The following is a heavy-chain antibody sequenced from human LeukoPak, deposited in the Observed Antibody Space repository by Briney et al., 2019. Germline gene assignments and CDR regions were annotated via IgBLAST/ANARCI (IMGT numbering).Heavy chain of an antibody. V-gene: IGHV3-33*01. Sequence: QSGGSLRLSCVASGFIFSTFDMHWVRQAPGKGLEWVAIISYDESNKYYADSVKGRFTISRDNSKNTLYLQMNSLRAEDTAVYYCARVAVGGTIDYWGQGTLVTVSS. J-gene: IGHJ4*02. D-gene: IGHD1-26*01. CDR3: ARVAVGGTIDY. CDR2: ISYDESNK. CDR1: GFIFSTFD.